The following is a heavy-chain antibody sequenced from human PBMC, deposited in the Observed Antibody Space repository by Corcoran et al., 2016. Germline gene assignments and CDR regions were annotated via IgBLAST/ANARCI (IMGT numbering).Heavy chain of an antibody. V-gene: IGHV1-69*06. J-gene: IGHJ4*02. CDR2: IIPIFGTA. D-gene: IGHD4-4*01. CDR3: ARDREDSNYVVFDY. CDR1: GGTFSSYA. Sequence: QVQLVQSGAEVKKPGSSVKVSCKASGGTFSSYAISWVRQAPGQGLEWMGGIIPIFGTANYAQKFQGRVTMTRDTSISTAYMELSRLRSDDTAVYYCARDREDSNYVVFDYWGQGTLVTVSS.